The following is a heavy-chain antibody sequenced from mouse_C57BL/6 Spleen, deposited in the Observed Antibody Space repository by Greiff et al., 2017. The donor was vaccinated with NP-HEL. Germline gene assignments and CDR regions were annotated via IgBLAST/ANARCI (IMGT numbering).Heavy chain of an antibody. CDR1: GYTFTSYW. D-gene: IGHD1-1*01. V-gene: IGHV1-53*01. CDR3: ARYDYGSSPFAY. Sequence: QVQLQQSGTELVKPGASVKLSCKASGYTFTSYWMHWVKQRPGQGLEWIGNINPSNGGTNYNEKFKSKATLTVDKSSSTAYMQLSSLTSEDSAVYYCARYDYGSSPFAYWGQRTLVTVSA. J-gene: IGHJ3*01. CDR2: INPSNGGT.